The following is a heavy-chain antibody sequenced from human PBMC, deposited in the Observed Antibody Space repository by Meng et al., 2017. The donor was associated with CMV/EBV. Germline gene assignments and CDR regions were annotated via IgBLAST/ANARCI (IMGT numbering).Heavy chain of an antibody. J-gene: IGHJ4*02. Sequence: GSLRLSCAVYGGSFSGYYWSWIRQPPGKGLEWIGEINHSGSTYYNPSLKSRVTISVDTSKNQFSLKLSSVTAADTAVYYCARAWSRAIFGVASASFDYWGQGTLVTVSS. D-gene: IGHD3-3*01. CDR3: ARAWSRAIFGVASASFDY. CDR2: INHSGST. V-gene: IGHV4-34*01. CDR1: GGSFSGYY.